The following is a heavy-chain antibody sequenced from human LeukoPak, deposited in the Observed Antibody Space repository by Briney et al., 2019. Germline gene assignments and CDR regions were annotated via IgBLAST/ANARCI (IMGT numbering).Heavy chain of an antibody. CDR1: GYTFTSYG. CDR2: ISAYNGDT. J-gene: IGHJ5*02. V-gene: IGHV1-18*01. Sequence: GASVKVSCKASGYTFTSYGISWVRQAPGQGPEWMGWISAYNGDTNYAQKFQGRVTMTRDTSISSAYMELSRLRSDDTAVYYCARDDGSGIDWFDPWGQGTLVTVSS. CDR3: ARDDGSGIDWFDP. D-gene: IGHD3-10*01.